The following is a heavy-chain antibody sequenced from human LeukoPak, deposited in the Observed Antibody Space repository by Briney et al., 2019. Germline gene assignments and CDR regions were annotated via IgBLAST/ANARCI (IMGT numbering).Heavy chain of an antibody. Sequence: PSETLSLTCAVYGGSFSGYYWSWIRQPPGKGLEWIGEINHSGSTNYNPSLKSRVTISVDTSKNQFSLKLSSVTAADTAVYYCARHAYYYDSSGYPLLDYWGQGTLVTVSS. D-gene: IGHD3-22*01. V-gene: IGHV4-34*01. CDR3: ARHAYYYDSSGYPLLDY. J-gene: IGHJ4*02. CDR1: GGSFSGYY. CDR2: INHSGST.